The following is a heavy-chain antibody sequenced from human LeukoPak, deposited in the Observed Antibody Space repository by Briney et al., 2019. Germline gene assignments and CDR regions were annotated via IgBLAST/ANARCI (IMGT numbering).Heavy chain of an antibody. Sequence: GGSLRLSCAASGFTFSSYAMSWVRQAPGKGLEWVSSISSSGANTYYADSVKGRFTIARDNSKNTLYLQMNSLRAEDTAVYYCAKGVSAAADDAFDIWGQGTMVTVSS. CDR1: GFTFSSYA. CDR2: ISSSGANT. CDR3: AKGVSAAADDAFDI. J-gene: IGHJ3*02. V-gene: IGHV3-23*01. D-gene: IGHD6-13*01.